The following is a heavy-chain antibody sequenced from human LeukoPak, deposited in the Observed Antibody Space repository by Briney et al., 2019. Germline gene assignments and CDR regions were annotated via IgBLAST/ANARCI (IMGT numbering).Heavy chain of an antibody. V-gene: IGHV3-7*04. J-gene: IGHJ4*02. CDR1: GFPFSSYW. Sequence: GGSLRLSCVASGFPFSSYWMTWVRQAPGKGLEWVAIIKQDGSKKSYVDSVKGRFTISRDNAKNSLYLQMNSLRAEDTAIYYCTRVGYIDEGIDSRGQGTLATVS. CDR2: IKQDGSKK. D-gene: IGHD5-24*01. CDR3: TRVGYIDEGIDS.